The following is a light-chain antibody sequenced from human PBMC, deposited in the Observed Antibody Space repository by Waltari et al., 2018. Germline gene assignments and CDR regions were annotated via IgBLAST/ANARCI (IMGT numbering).Light chain of an antibody. Sequence: RITCSGDALPKRYAYWYQQKPGQAPVLVIYKDIERPSGIPERFSGSRSGTTVTLTISGVQAEDEADYYCQSADSSGTYVVFGGGTKLTVL. J-gene: IGLJ2*01. CDR1: ALPKRY. CDR2: KDI. CDR3: QSADSSGTYVV. V-gene: IGLV3-25*03.